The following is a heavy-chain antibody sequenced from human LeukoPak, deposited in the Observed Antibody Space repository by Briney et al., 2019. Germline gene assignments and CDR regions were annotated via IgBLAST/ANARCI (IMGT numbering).Heavy chain of an antibody. CDR3: ARGSSNIAARDNWFDP. Sequence: GGSLRLSCAASGFTFSSNSMNWVRQAPGKGLEWVSSISTSSSYIDYADSVKGRFTISRDNAKNSLYLQMNSLRADDTAVYYCARGSSNIAARDNWFDPWGQGTLVTVSP. CDR2: ISTSSSYI. J-gene: IGHJ5*02. V-gene: IGHV3-21*01. D-gene: IGHD6-6*01. CDR1: GFTFSSNS.